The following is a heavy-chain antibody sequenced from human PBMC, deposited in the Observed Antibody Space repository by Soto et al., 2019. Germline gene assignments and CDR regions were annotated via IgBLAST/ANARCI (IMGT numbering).Heavy chain of an antibody. Sequence: RLSCVASGFPFDSYGIHWVRRAPGKGLEWVATIGFAGNNKYYADSVKGRVTMTRSTPLTTAYLELYGLTSEDTAVYYCAKEKDFPSVPGTMPIDNWGQGTLVTVSS. J-gene: IGHJ4*02. D-gene: IGHD6-19*01. CDR1: GFPFDSYG. CDR3: AKEKDFPSVPGTMPIDN. CDR2: IGFAGNNK. V-gene: IGHV3-30*02.